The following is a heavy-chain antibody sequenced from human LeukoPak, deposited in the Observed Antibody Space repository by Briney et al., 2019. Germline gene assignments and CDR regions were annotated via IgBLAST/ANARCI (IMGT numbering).Heavy chain of an antibody. V-gene: IGHV1-69*13. CDR3: ARDHSSGLYYFDY. Sequence: SVKVSCEASGGTFSSYAISWVRQAPGQGLKWMGGIIPIFGTANYAQKFQGRVTITADESTSTAYMELSSLRSEDTAVYYCARDHSSGLYYFDYWGQGTLVTVSS. J-gene: IGHJ4*02. CDR2: IIPIFGTA. D-gene: IGHD6-19*01. CDR1: GGTFSSYA.